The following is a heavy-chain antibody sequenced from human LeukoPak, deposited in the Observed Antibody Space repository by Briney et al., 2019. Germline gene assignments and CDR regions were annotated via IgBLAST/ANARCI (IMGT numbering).Heavy chain of an antibody. CDR2: INAGNGNT. Sequence: ASVKVSCKASGYTFTSYAMHWVRQAPGQRLEWMAWINAGNGNTKYSQKFQGRVTITRDTSASTAYMELSSLRSEDTAVYYCARDRSSPLWLPSNLDYWGQGTLVTVSS. D-gene: IGHD5-18*01. CDR3: ARDRSSPLWLPSNLDY. V-gene: IGHV1-3*01. CDR1: GYTFTSYA. J-gene: IGHJ4*02.